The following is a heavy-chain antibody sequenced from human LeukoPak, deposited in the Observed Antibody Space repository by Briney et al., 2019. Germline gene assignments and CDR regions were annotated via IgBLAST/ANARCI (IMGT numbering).Heavy chain of an antibody. CDR3: ARGDCSGGSCYLFDY. CDR1: GGSISSSSYY. Sequence: KPSETLSLTCTVSGGSISSSSYYWGWIRQPPGKGLEWIGSIYYSGSTYYNPSLKSRVTISVDTSKNQFSLKLSSVTAADTAVHYCARGDCSGGSCYLFDYWGQGALVTVSS. D-gene: IGHD2-15*01. CDR2: IYYSGST. J-gene: IGHJ4*02. V-gene: IGHV4-39*01.